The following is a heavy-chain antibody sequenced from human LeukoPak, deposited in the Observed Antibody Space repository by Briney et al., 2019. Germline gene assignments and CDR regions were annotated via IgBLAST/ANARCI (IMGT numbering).Heavy chain of an antibody. CDR2: ISYDGSNK. CDR3: AGGSGSYYRYDYYGMDV. V-gene: IGHV3-30*04. J-gene: IGHJ6*04. D-gene: IGHD3-10*01. Sequence: GRSLRLSCAASGFTFSSYAMHWVREAPGKGLEWVAVISYDGSNKYYADSVKGRFTISRDNSKNTLYLQMNSLRAEDTAVYYCAGGSGSYYRYDYYGMDVWGKGTTVTVSS. CDR1: GFTFSSYA.